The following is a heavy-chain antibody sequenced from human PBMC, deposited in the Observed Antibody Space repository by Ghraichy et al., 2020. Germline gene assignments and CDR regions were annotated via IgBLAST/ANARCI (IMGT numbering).Heavy chain of an antibody. J-gene: IGHJ4*02. Sequence: ETLSLTCTVSGGSISSSTNHWGWIRQPPGKGLEWIGSIFYTGNTYYNPSLKSRVTISVDTSKNQFSLKLSSVTAADTAVYYCARPSSSKGITATDGFDHWGQGTLVTVSS. D-gene: IGHD1-20*01. CDR1: GGSISSSTNH. CDR2: IFYTGNT. CDR3: ARPSSSKGITATDGFDH. V-gene: IGHV4-39*01.